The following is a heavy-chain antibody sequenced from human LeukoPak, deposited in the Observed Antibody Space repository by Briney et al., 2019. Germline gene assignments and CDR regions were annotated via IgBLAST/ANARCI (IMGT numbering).Heavy chain of an antibody. CDR1: GGSIGSYY. V-gene: IGHV4-4*07. D-gene: IGHD1-26*01. Sequence: PSETLSLTCTVSGGSIGSYYWSWIRQPAGKGLELIGRSYTTGSTNYNPSLKSRVTMSLDTSKNQLSLNLSSVTAADTAVYYCARSGGSGFQLDSWGQGTLVTVSS. CDR3: ARSGGSGFQLDS. CDR2: SYTTGST. J-gene: IGHJ4*02.